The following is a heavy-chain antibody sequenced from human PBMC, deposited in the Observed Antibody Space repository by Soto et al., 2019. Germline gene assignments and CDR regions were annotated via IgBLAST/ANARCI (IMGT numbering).Heavy chain of an antibody. CDR2: ISGSGGST. CDR3: ANVRRGGYRGGFAS. V-gene: IGHV3-23*01. Sequence: EVQLLESGGGLVQPGGSLRLSCAASGFTFSSYAMSWVRQAPGKGLEWVSGISGSGGSTYYADSVEGRFTISRDNSKNALYPQMNVRRGEDAAVFYFANVRRGGYRGGFASWGLGSLVSVSS. J-gene: IGHJ4*02. D-gene: IGHD6-19*01. CDR1: GFTFSSYA.